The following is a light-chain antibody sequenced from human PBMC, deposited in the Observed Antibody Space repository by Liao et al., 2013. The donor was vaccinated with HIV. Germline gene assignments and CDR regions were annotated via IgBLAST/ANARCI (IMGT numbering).Light chain of an antibody. CDR3: QVWDSGTDHPV. CDR2: QDT. Sequence: SYELTQPPSVSVSPGQTASITCSGDKLGNKYTCWYQQKSGQSPVLVIYQDTKRPSGIPERFSGSTSGNTATLTISRVEAGDEADFYCQVWDSGTDHPVFGGGTKLTVL. V-gene: IGLV3-1*01. J-gene: IGLJ2*01. CDR1: KLGNKY.